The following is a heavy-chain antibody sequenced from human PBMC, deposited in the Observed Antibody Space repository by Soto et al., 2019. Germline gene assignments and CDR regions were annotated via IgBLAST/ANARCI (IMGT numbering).Heavy chain of an antibody. D-gene: IGHD1-1*01. CDR2: ISAHNGNT. V-gene: IGHV1-18*01. CDR1: GYAFTTYG. CDR3: ARGRYGDY. J-gene: IGHJ4*02. Sequence: QVHLVQSGAEVKKPGASVKVSCKGSGYAFTTYGITWVRQAPGQGLEWMGWISAHNGNTNYAQKLQGRVTVTRETSTSTAYMELRSLRSDDPDVYYCARGRYGDYWGQGALVTVSS.